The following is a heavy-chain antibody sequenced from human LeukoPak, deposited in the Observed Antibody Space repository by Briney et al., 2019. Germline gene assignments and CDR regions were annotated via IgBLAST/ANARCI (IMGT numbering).Heavy chain of an antibody. Sequence: GGSLRLSFAASGFTFSTYAMSCVRQPPGKGLEWVTAISGSGGRAYYADSVKGRFNIYRDNSKNTLYLKINSLRAEDTAVDYCAKQDYDSSGYYGSSYAFDIWGQGTMVTVCS. CDR3: AKQDYDSSGYYGSSYAFDI. J-gene: IGHJ3*02. CDR1: GFTFSTYA. V-gene: IGHV3-23*01. CDR2: ISGSGGRA. D-gene: IGHD3-22*01.